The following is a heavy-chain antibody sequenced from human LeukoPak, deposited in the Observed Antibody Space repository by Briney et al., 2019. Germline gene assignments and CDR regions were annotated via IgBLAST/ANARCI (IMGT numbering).Heavy chain of an antibody. CDR1: GYTFTSYA. CDR3: ARGSETWKQLWFCDY. Sequence: ASVKVSCKASGYTFTSYAMNWVRQAPGQGLEWMGWISAYNGNTNYAQKFQGRVTMTTDTSTSTVYMELSSLRSEDTAVYYCARGSETWKQLWFCDYWGQGTLVTVSS. V-gene: IGHV1-18*01. J-gene: IGHJ4*02. D-gene: IGHD5-18*01. CDR2: ISAYNGNT.